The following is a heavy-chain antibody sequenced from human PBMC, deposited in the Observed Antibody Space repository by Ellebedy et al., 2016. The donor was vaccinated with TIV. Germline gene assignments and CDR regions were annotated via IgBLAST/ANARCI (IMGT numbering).Heavy chain of an antibody. CDR1: GGSISSSSYY. V-gene: IGHV4-39*01. Sequence: SETLSLXCTVSGGSISSSSYYWGWIRQPPGKGLEWIGSIYYSGSTYYNPSLKSRVTISVDTSKNQFSLKLSSVTAADTAVYYCARHGLGAAAGTESEYFQHWGQGTLVTVSS. CDR2: IYYSGST. J-gene: IGHJ1*01. D-gene: IGHD6-13*01. CDR3: ARHGLGAAAGTESEYFQH.